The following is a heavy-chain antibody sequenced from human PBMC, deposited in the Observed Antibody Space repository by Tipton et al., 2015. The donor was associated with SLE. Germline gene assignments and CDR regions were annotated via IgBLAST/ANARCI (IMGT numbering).Heavy chain of an antibody. D-gene: IGHD3-3*01. CDR2: IYHSGTT. J-gene: IGHJ1*01. Sequence: TLSLTCAVSGGSISSGGYSWSWIRQPPGKGLEWIGYIYHSGTTYYNPSLKSRVTISVDTSKNQFSLKLSSVTAADTAVYYCARGHDFWSGYLSRPEYFQHWGQGTLVTVSS. CDR1: GGSISSGGYS. V-gene: IGHV4-30-2*01. CDR3: ARGHDFWSGYLSRPEYFQH.